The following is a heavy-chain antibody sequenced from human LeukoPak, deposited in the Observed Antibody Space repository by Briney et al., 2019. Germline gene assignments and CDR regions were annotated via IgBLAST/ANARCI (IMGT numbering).Heavy chain of an antibody. CDR1: GGSISSSSYY. V-gene: IGHV4-39*01. Sequence: SETLSLTCTVSGGSISSSSYYWGWIRQPPGKGLEWIGSIYYSGSTYHNPSLKSRVTISVDTSKNQFSLKLSSVTAADTAVYYCARPWTTVTTGFYYWGQGTLVTVSS. D-gene: IGHD4-17*01. CDR3: ARPWTTVTTGFYY. J-gene: IGHJ4*02. CDR2: IYYSGST.